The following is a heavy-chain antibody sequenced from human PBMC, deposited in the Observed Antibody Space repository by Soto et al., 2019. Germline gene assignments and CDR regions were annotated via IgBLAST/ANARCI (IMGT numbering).Heavy chain of an antibody. CDR1: GGSISSSNW. D-gene: IGHD3-3*01. CDR2: IYHSGST. J-gene: IGHJ3*01. Sequence: QVQLQESGPGLVKPSGTLSLTCAVSGGSISSSNWWSWVLQPPGKGLEWIGEIYHSGSTNYNPSLKSRVTISVDKSKNQFSLKLSSVTAADTAVYYCARVAAFLSGFGGLHAFDLWGQGTMVTVSS. CDR3: ARVAAFLSGFGGLHAFDL. V-gene: IGHV4-4*02.